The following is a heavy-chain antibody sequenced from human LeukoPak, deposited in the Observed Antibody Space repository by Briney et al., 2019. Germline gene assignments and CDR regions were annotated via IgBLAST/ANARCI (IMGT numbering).Heavy chain of an antibody. CDR2: IYYSGST. CDR3: AKSGGYGLIDY. Sequence: PSETLSLTCTVSGGSISSSSYYWGWIRQPPGKGLEWIGSIYYSGSTYYNPSLKSRVTISVDTSKNQFSLKLGSVTAADTAMYYCAKSGGYGLIDYWGQGTRVTVSS. D-gene: IGHD1-26*01. CDR1: GGSISSSSYY. V-gene: IGHV4-39*01. J-gene: IGHJ4*02.